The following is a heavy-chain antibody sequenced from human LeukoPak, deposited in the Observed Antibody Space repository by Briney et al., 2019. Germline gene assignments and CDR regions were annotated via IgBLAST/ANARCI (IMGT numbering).Heavy chain of an antibody. CDR1: GNYW. V-gene: IGHV3-74*01. Sequence: GGSLRLSCAASGNYWMHWVRQAPGKGLVWVSHINSDGSWTSYADSVKGRFTISRDNSKNTLYLQMNSLRAEDTAVYYCARGRVDTAMVSNYWGQGTLVTVSS. D-gene: IGHD5-18*01. CDR2: INSDGSWT. J-gene: IGHJ4*02. CDR3: ARGRVDTAMVSNY.